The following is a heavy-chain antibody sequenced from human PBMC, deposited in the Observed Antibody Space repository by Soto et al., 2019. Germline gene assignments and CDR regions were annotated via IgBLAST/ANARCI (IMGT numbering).Heavy chain of an antibody. D-gene: IGHD3-3*01. Sequence: QVQLQQWGAGLLQPSETLSLTCAVYGGTFSGYYWSWIRQPPGKGLEWIGEINHSGSTNFNPSLKSRLTISEDTSKNQFSLKLSFVAAADTAVYYCARKGVTIFGVVRDAFDIWGQGTLVTVSS. CDR2: INHSGST. CDR1: GGTFSGYY. J-gene: IGHJ3*02. CDR3: ARKGVTIFGVVRDAFDI. V-gene: IGHV4-34*01.